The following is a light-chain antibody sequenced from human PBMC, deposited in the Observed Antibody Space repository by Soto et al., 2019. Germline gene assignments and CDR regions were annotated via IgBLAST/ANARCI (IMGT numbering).Light chain of an antibody. CDR2: GAS. J-gene: IGKJ3*01. Sequence: DIQRTQSPSSVSASVGDRVTITCRASQDIHTWLAWYQQKPGKAPNLLIYGASTLQSGVPSRFSASGSGRDFTLTISSLQPEDFATYYCQQANSFPFAFGPGTKVDFK. V-gene: IGKV1-12*02. CDR3: QQANSFPFA. CDR1: QDIHTW.